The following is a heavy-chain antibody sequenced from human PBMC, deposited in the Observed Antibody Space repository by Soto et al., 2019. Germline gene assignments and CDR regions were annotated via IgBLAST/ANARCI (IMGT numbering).Heavy chain of an antibody. CDR3: AKDSGSGYYVNYFDY. J-gene: IGHJ4*02. Sequence: PGGSLRLSXAASGFTFSSYGMHWVRQAPGKGLEWVAVISYDGSNKYYADSVKGRFTISRDNSKNTLYLQMNSLRAEDTAVYYCAKDSGSGYYVNYFDYWGQGTLVTVSS. V-gene: IGHV3-30*18. CDR1: GFTFSSYG. D-gene: IGHD3-22*01. CDR2: ISYDGSNK.